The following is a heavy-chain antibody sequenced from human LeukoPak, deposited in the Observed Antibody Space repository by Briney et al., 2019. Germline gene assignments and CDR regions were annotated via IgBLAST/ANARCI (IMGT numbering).Heavy chain of an antibody. V-gene: IGHV4-38-2*02. CDR1: GYSISIGHY. D-gene: IGHD3-10*01. J-gene: IGHJ4*02. CDR2: IYQSGDT. CDR3: ARDDASMVVGGRFDY. Sequence: KTSETLSLTCTVSGYSISIGHYWGWIRQPPGKGLEWIGSIYQSGDTYYNPSLKSRVTISVDTSKNQISLKLNSVAAADTAVYYCARDDASMVVGGRFDYWGQGTLVTVSS.